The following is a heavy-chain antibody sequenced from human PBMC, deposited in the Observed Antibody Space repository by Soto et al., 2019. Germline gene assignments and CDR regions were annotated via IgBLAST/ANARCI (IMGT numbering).Heavy chain of an antibody. CDR2: INHSGRT. CDR1: GGSFSGYY. D-gene: IGHD3-3*01. Sequence: SETLSLTCAVYGGSFSGYYWSWIRQPPGKGLEWIGEINHSGRTNYNPSLKSRVTISVDTSKNQFSLKLSSVTAADTAVYYCARVMTWGYDFWSGYFGAFDIWGQGTMVTVSS. J-gene: IGHJ3*02. CDR3: ARVMTWGYDFWSGYFGAFDI. V-gene: IGHV4-34*01.